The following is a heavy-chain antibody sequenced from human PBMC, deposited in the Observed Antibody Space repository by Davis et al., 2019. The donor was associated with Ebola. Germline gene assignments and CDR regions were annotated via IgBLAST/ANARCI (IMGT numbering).Heavy chain of an antibody. Sequence: GGSLRLSCAASGFTFSYYSMNWVRQAPGKGLEWVSFISTSGTYINYADSVKGRFTISRDNAKNSLYLEMNSLGAEDTAVYYCARDRLIDYWGQGTLVTISS. CDR1: GFTFSYYS. V-gene: IGHV3-21*04. CDR2: ISTSGTYI. J-gene: IGHJ4*02. CDR3: ARDRLIDY.